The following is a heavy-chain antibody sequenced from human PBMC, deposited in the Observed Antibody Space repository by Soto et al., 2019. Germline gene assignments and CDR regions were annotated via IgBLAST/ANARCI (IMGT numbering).Heavy chain of an antibody. J-gene: IGHJ4*02. CDR1: GFTFSSYA. CDR2: ISGSGGST. D-gene: IGHD3-9*01. V-gene: IGHV3-23*01. CDR3: AKLSGRYFDWSYFDY. Sequence: PGGSLRLSCAASGFTFSSYAMSWVRQAPGKGLEWVSAISGSGGSTYYADSVKGRFTISRDNSKNTLYLQMNSLRAEDTAVYYCAKLSGRYFDWSYFDYWRQGTLVTVSS.